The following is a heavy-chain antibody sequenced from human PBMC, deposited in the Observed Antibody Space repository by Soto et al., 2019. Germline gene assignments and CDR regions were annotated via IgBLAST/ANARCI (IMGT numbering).Heavy chain of an antibody. D-gene: IGHD3-10*01. V-gene: IGHV3-23*01. CDR2: ISASGGST. CDR3: AKASYGSGSYRADY. CDR1: GFTFSNYV. Sequence: EVQLLESGGGLVQPGGSLRLSCAASGFTFSNYVMTWVRQAPGRGLEWVSGISASGGSTYYADSVKGRFTISRDNSNGMLFLQMHGLGAEDTALYYCAKASYGSGSYRADYWGQGTLVTVSS. J-gene: IGHJ4*02.